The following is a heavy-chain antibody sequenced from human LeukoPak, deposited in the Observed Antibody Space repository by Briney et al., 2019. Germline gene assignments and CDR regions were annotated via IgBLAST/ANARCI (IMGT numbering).Heavy chain of an antibody. Sequence: GGSLRLSCAASGFTFSSYGMHWVRQAPGKGLEWVAVISYDGSNKYYADSVEGRFTISRDNSKNTLYLQMNSLRAEDTAVYYCAKPPWGSSSWYYFDYWGQGTLVTVSS. D-gene: IGHD6-13*01. CDR3: AKPPWGSSSWYYFDY. J-gene: IGHJ4*02. CDR1: GFTFSSYG. V-gene: IGHV3-30*18. CDR2: ISYDGSNK.